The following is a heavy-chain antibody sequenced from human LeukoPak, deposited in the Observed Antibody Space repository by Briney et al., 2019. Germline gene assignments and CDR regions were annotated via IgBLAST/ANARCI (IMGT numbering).Heavy chain of an antibody. CDR3: TRQGL. Sequence: PGGSLRLSRAASGFTFSGSAMHWVRQASGKGLEWVGRILSKADNYATAYAASVKVRFTISRDDSKNTAYLQMDSLKSEDTAVYYCTRQGLWGQGTLVTVSS. CDR2: ILSKADNYAT. D-gene: IGHD3/OR15-3a*01. V-gene: IGHV3-73*01. CDR1: GFTFSGSA. J-gene: IGHJ4*02.